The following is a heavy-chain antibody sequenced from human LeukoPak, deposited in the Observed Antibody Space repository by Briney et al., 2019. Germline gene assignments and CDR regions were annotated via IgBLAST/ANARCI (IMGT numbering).Heavy chain of an antibody. V-gene: IGHV4-4*07. J-gene: IGHJ3*02. CDR1: RGSISSYY. Sequence: SETLSLTCTVSRGSISSYYWSWIRQPAGKGLEWIGRIYTSGSTNYNPSLKSRVTMSVDTSKNQFSLKLSSVTAADTAVYYCARDFKGGGSWYGPGAFDIWGQGTMVTVSS. CDR2: IYTSGST. D-gene: IGHD2-15*01. CDR3: ARDFKGGGSWYGPGAFDI.